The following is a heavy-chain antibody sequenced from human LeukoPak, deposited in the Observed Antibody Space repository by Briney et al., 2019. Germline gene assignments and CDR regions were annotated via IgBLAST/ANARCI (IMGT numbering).Heavy chain of an antibody. V-gene: IGHV4-59*12. CDR3: ARGQRNFDY. Sequence: KPSETLSLTCTVSGGSISSYYWSWIRQPPGKGLEWIGYIYYSGSTNYNPSLKSRVTISVDTSKNQFSLKLSSVTAADTAVYYCARGQRNFDYWGQGALVTVSS. CDR2: IYYSGST. D-gene: IGHD2-2*01. J-gene: IGHJ4*02. CDR1: GGSISSYY.